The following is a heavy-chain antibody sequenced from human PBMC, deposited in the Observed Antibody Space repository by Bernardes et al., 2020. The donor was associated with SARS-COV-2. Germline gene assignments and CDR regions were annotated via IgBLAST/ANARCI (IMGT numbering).Heavy chain of an antibody. J-gene: IGHJ4*02. CDR2: ISSSSSTI. CDR3: ACGGSCYFDY. D-gene: IGHD2-15*01. V-gene: IGHV3-48*02. Sequence: GGSLRLSCAASGFTFSNDNMNWVRQAPGKGLEWVSFISSSSSTIYYADSVKGRFTISRDNAKNSLYLQMNSLRDEDTAVYYCACGGSCYFDYWGQGTLVTVSS. CDR1: GFTFSNDN.